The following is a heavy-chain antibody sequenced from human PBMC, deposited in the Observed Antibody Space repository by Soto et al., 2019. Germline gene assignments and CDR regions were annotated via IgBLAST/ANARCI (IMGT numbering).Heavy chain of an antibody. J-gene: IGHJ5*02. CDR1: GYILSEHY. D-gene: IGHD3-10*01. CDR3: VRAHALGFTNWFGP. CDR2: INPHSGAT. Sequence: QVILVQAGAEVQKPGASLKGYCKASGYILSEHYIHWVRQAPGQGLDWLGWINPHSGATNYSQKFLGLCNMSSDKASSTADLDLDTLKPDDTAGYYFVRAHALGFTNWFGPWCRGTLVTVSS. V-gene: IGHV1-2*02.